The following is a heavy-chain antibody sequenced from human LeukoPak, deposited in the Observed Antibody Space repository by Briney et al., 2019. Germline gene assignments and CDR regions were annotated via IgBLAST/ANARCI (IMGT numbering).Heavy chain of an antibody. CDR2: INPNSGGT. CDR1: GYTFTGYY. J-gene: IGHJ6*02. D-gene: IGHD2-2*01. V-gene: IGHV1-2*02. Sequence: EASVKVSCKASGYTFTGYYMHWVRQAPGQGLEWMGWINPNSGGTNYAQKFQGRVTMTRDTSISTAYLELSGLRSDDTAVYYCARGLGYCSSTSCYLDYYYYYGMDVWGQGTTVTVSS. CDR3: ARGLGYCSSTSCYLDYYYYYGMDV.